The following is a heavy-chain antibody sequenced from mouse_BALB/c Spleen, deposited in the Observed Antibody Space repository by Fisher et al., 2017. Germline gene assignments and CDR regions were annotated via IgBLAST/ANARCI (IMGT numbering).Heavy chain of an antibody. D-gene: IGHD1-1*01. V-gene: IGHV1-84*02. Sequence: KFKGKATLTVDTSSSTAYMQLSSLTSEDTAVYFCARGAYYYGSSYAMDYWGQGTSVTVSS. CDR3: ARGAYYYGSSYAMDY. J-gene: IGHJ4*01.